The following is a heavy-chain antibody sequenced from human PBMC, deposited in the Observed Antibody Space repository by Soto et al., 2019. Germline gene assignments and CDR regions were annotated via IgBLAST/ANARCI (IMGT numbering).Heavy chain of an antibody. V-gene: IGHV1-69*13. Sequence: SVKVSCKASGGTFSSYAISWVRQAPGQGLEWMGGIIPIFGTANYAQKFQGRVTITADESMSTAYMELSSLRSEDTAVYYCARVIVLMVYAIRATRRPYYYGMDVWGQGTTVTVSS. CDR3: ARVIVLMVYAIRATRRPYYYGMDV. CDR2: IIPIFGTA. J-gene: IGHJ6*02. CDR1: GGTFSSYA. D-gene: IGHD2-8*01.